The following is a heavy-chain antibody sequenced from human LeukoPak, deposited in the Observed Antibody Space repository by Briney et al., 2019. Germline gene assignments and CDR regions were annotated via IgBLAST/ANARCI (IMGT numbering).Heavy chain of an antibody. J-gene: IGHJ4*02. D-gene: IGHD5-24*01. CDR2: IYYSGST. V-gene: IGHV4-31*03. CDR1: GGSISNGDHY. CDR3: AREKMATINQSKKRGPKPDGNFDY. Sequence: SETLSLTCTVSGGSISNGDHYWSWIRQHPGTGLEWIGHIYYSGSTYYNPSLKSRGIISVDTSKNQFSLKLSSVTAADTAVYYCAREKMATINQSKKRGPKPDGNFDYWGQGTLVTVSS.